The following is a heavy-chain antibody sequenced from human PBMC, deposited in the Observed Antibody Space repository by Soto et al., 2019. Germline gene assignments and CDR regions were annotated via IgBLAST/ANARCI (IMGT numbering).Heavy chain of an antibody. CDR1: GFTFTTYP. Sequence: EVQLLESGGGLVQPGGSLRLSCAASGFTFTTYPMTWFRQAPGKGLEWVSSVSGDNTYYADFVKGRFTISRDNSKNTLYLQMNTLRAEDTAVYYCAKGGWGAVLVYWGQGTLVIVSS. J-gene: IGHJ4*02. D-gene: IGHD3-16*01. CDR2: VSGDNT. V-gene: IGHV3-23*01. CDR3: AKGGWGAVLVY.